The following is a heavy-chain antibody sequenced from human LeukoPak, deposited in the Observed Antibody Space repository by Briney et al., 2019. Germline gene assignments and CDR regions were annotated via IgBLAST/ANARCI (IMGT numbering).Heavy chain of an antibody. CDR3: AKVQPPSHYGTPIAFDI. J-gene: IGHJ3*02. CDR1: GFTFDDYA. D-gene: IGHD3-10*01. Sequence: PGRSLRLSCAASGFTFDDYAMHWVRQAPGKGLEWVSGISWNSGSIGYADSVKGRFTISRDNAKNSLYLQMNSLRAEDTALYYCAKVQPPSHYGTPIAFDIWGQGTTVTVSS. CDR2: ISWNSGSI. V-gene: IGHV3-9*01.